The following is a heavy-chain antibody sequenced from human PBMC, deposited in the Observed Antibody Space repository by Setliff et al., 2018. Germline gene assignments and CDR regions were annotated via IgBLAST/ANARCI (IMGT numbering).Heavy chain of an antibody. CDR2: ISHTGST. CDR1: GMFFSEHY. V-gene: IGHV4-34*01. CDR3: ARVVPTARRGRLYYYYMDV. Sequence: SETLSLTCVVDGMFFSEHYWAWIRQSPGKGLEWIGEISHTGSTNYNPSLKSRVTISINTSKKQFSLMMNSVTAADTGVYFCARVVPTARRGRLYYYYMDVWDKGATVTVS. J-gene: IGHJ6*03. D-gene: IGHD1-1*01.